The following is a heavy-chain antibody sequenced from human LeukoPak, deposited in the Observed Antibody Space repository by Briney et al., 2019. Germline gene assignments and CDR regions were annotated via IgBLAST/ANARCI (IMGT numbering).Heavy chain of an antibody. CDR3: PRAKRRYNWNYEFY. CDR1: GFTFSSYA. V-gene: IGHV3-7*01. J-gene: IGHJ4*02. Sequence: PGGSLRLSCAASGFTFSSYAMTWVRQAPGKGLEWVANIKQDGSEKYYVDSVKGRFTISRDNAKNSLYLQMNSLRAEDTAVYYCPRAKRRYNWNYEFYWGQGTLVTVSS. D-gene: IGHD1-7*01. CDR2: IKQDGSEK.